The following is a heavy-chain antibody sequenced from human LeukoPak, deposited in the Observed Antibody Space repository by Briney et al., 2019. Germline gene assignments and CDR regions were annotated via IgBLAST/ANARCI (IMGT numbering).Heavy chain of an antibody. CDR2: VSKDGNTK. CDR3: ANEIRPNDY. V-gene: IGHV3-30*04. CDR1: GFTFSTYA. Sequence: SGTSLRLSCVASGFTFSTYAIHWVRQAPGKGLEWVAVVSKDGNTKYYADSVKGRFTISRDNSKNTLYLQMNSLSADDTAMYYCANEIRPNDYWGQGTLVTVSS. J-gene: IGHJ4*02. D-gene: IGHD4-17*01.